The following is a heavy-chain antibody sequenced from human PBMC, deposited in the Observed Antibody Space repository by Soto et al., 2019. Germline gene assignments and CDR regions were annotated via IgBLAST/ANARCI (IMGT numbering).Heavy chain of an antibody. Sequence: QVQLVESGGGVVQPGRSLRLSCAASGFTFNSFTMQWVRQAPGKGLEWVAVISHDGSHKYTADSVKGRFTISRDDPKNNLYLQMNSLRVEDTAIYYCATWEERYFQDWGQGTLVTVSS. CDR2: ISHDGSHK. D-gene: IGHD1-26*01. CDR3: ATWEERYFQD. J-gene: IGHJ1*01. V-gene: IGHV3-30*04. CDR1: GFTFNSFT.